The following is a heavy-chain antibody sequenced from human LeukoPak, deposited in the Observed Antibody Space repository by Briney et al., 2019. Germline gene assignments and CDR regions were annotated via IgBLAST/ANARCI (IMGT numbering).Heavy chain of an antibody. CDR2: IIGGAGST. CDR1: GFTFSSYW. J-gene: IGHJ4*02. D-gene: IGHD2-2*01. Sequence: GGSLRLSCEASGFTFSSYWMSWVRQAPGKGLEWVSGIIGGAGSTYYADSVKGRFTISGDNSKNTLFLQMNSLRAEDTAVYYCAHGAMYQLDYWGQGTLVTVSS. V-gene: IGHV3-23*01. CDR3: AHGAMYQLDY.